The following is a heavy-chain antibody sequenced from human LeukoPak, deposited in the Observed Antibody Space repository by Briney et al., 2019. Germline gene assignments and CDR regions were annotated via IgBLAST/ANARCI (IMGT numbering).Heavy chain of an antibody. CDR2: IYYTGST. CDR1: GGSISSYY. J-gene: IGHJ4*02. D-gene: IGHD5-18*01. V-gene: IGHV4-59*01. CDR3: AREWGYSYGTGYFDY. Sequence: SETLSLTCTVSGGSISSYYWSWVRQPPGKGLEWIGYIYYTGSTNYNPSLKSRVTISVDTSKNQFSLKVRSVTAADTAVYYCAREWGYSYGTGYFDYWGQGTLVTVSS.